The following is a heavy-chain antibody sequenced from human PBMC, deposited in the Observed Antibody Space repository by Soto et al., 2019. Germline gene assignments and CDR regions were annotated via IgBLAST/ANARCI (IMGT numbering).Heavy chain of an antibody. CDR3: ASWHEREHAYDV. CDR1: GFTVSGKRY. D-gene: IGHD1-1*01. V-gene: IGHV3-53*01. CDR2: LYDGDGT. J-gene: IGHJ3*01. Sequence: DVRLVESGGGLIQPGESLRLSCAALGFTVSGKRYVAWVRQAPGKGLEWISALYDGDGTFYADSVKGRFTTSSDSSKTTVYLQMNGLRPEDTAVYYCASWHEREHAYDVWGRGTTVTVSS.